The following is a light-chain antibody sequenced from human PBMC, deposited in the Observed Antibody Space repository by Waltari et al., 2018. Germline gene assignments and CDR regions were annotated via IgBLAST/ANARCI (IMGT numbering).Light chain of an antibody. Sequence: QSVLTQPPSVSGAPGQRVTISCTGSSSNIGAGYDVHWYLQLPGTAPKLLISGNTNRPSGFPDRFSGSKSGTSASRAITGLQADDEADYYCQSYDSSLSGWVFGGGTKLTIL. CDR2: GNT. J-gene: IGLJ3*02. V-gene: IGLV1-40*01. CDR1: SSNIGAGYD. CDR3: QSYDSSLSGWV.